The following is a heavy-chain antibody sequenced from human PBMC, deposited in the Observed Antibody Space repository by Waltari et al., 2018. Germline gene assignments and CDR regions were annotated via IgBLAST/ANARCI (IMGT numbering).Heavy chain of an antibody. Sequence: EVQLVDSGGGLVQPGESLRLSCATSGFAFPDYWTSWLRQAPGQGPEWVATINKDGTDKYYVDSVEGRFTISRDNAKNSLYLQMNSLRAEDTALYYCRVYSHGPFDVWGQGTMVTVSS. CDR1: GFAFPDYW. D-gene: IGHD5-18*01. J-gene: IGHJ3*01. V-gene: IGHV3-7*01. CDR3: RVYSHGPFDV. CDR2: INKDGTDK.